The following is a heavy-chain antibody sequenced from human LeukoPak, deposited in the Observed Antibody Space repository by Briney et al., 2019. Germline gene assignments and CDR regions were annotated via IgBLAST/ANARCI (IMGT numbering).Heavy chain of an antibody. J-gene: IGHJ4*02. CDR3: AAILRGSGSYSIDY. Sequence: GGSLRLSCAASGFTFSSYGMHWVRQAPGKGLEWVAVIWYDGSNKYYADSVKGRFTISRDNSKNTLYLQMNSLRAEDTAVYYCAAILRGSGSYSIDYWGQGTLVTVSS. D-gene: IGHD3-10*01. CDR2: IWYDGSNK. V-gene: IGHV3-33*01. CDR1: GFTFSSYG.